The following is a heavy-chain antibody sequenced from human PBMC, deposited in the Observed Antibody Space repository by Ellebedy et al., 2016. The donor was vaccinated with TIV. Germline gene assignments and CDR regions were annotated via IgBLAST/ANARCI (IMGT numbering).Heavy chain of an antibody. V-gene: IGHV3-23*01. D-gene: IGHD2-15*01. CDR2: ISNTGSRT. CDR3: TKYVEDGPPYFDY. Sequence: GESLKISCAASGFTFSSYAMSWVRQAPGKGLEWVSTISNTGSRTYYADSVEGRFIISRDNSKKTLYLQMNSLRAEDTAVYYCTKYVEDGPPYFDYWGQGTLVTVSS. CDR1: GFTFSSYA. J-gene: IGHJ4*02.